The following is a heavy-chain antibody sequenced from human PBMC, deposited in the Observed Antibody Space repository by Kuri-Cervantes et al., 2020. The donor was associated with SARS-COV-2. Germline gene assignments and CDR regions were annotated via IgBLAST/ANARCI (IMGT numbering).Heavy chain of an antibody. V-gene: IGHV3-33*05. CDR1: GFTFSSYG. D-gene: IGHD3-22*01. CDR2: ISYDGSNK. CDR3: ARGFYYDSSGPAGGVDYMDV. Sequence: LSLTCAASGFTFSSYGMHWVRQAPGKGLEWVALISYDGSNKFYADSVKGRFTISRDNSKNTLYLQMNSLRAEDTAAYYCARGFYYDSSGPAGGVDYMDVWGKGTTVTVSS. J-gene: IGHJ6*03.